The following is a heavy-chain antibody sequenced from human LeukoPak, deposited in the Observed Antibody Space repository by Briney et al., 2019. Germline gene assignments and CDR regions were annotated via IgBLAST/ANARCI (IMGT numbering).Heavy chain of an antibody. CDR2: IYYSGST. J-gene: IGHJ6*02. CDR1: GGSISSYY. Sequence: SETLSLTCTVSGGSISSYYWSWIRQPPGKGLEWIGYIYYSGSTNYNPSLKSRVTISVDTSKNQFSLKLSSVTAADTAVYYCARSISGSVLRYFDWLPTTEYYYYGMDVWGQGTTVTASS. CDR3: ARSISGSVLRYFDWLPTTEYYYYGMDV. V-gene: IGHV4-59*01. D-gene: IGHD3-9*01.